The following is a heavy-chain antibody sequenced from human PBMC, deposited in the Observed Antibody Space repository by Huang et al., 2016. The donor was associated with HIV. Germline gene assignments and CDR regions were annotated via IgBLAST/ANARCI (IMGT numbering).Heavy chain of an antibody. Sequence: EVQLVESGGGLIQPGGSLRLSCAASGFTVSTNDMTWVRQAPGEGLEWVSLINSGGTTYYADSVKGRLTISRDDSENTLYLNMTSLRAGDTAVYYCAKEGDTDAALGYWGQGTLVTVS. V-gene: IGHV3-53*01. CDR1: GFTVSTND. D-gene: IGHD2-21*01. J-gene: IGHJ4*02. CDR3: AKEGDTDAALGY. CDR2: INSGGTT.